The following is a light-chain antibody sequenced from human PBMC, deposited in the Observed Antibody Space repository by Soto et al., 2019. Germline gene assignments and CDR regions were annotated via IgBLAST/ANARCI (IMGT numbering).Light chain of an antibody. J-gene: IGLJ1*01. CDR3: SSYAGSNNLV. V-gene: IGLV2-8*01. CDR1: SSDVGGYNY. Sequence: QSALTQPPSASGSPGQSVTISCTGTSSDVGGYNYVSWYQQHPGKAPKLMIYEVSKRPSGVPDRFSGSKSGNTASLTVSGLQAKDEADYYCSSYAGSNNLVFGTGTKLTVL. CDR2: EVS.